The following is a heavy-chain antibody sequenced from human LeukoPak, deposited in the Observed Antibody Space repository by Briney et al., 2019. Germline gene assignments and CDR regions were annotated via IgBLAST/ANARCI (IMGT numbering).Heavy chain of an antibody. CDR3: ARGAISSGIW. D-gene: IGHD3-22*01. V-gene: IGHV4-39*01. J-gene: IGHJ4*02. CDR2: IYYSGST. Sequence: SETLSLTCTVPGGSISSSSYYWGWLRQPPGKGLEWIGSIYYSGSTYYNPSLKSRVTISVDTSKNQFSLKLSSVTAADTAVYYCARGAISSGIWWGQGTLVTVSS. CDR1: GGSISSSSYY.